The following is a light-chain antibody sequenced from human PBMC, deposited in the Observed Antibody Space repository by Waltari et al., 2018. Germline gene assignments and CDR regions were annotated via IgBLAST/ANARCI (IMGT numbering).Light chain of an antibody. V-gene: IGKV4-1*01. Sequence: DIIMTQSPDSLAVSLGERATINCTSSQSVFYSSNSKNHVAWYQERSGQPPAFLIFWATSRSGGVRDRFFGGGSGTDFTLAITSLQAEDVAIYCWHQYFAIPGTVGQGTKVEVK. CDR3: HQYFAIPGT. J-gene: IGKJ1*01. CDR2: WAT. CDR1: QSVFYSSNSKNH.